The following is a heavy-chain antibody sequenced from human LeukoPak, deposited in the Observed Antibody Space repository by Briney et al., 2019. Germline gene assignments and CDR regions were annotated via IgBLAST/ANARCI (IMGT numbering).Heavy chain of an antibody. V-gene: IGHV3-30*18. D-gene: IGHD2-15*01. J-gene: IGHJ6*02. Sequence: GGSLRLSCAASGFTFSSYGMHWVRQAPGKGLEWVAVISYDGSNKYYADSVKGRFTISRDNSKNTLYLQMNRLRAEDRAGYYCAKDLGGEVCSGGSCYYYYGRAVWGQGTRVTVSS. CDR1: GFTFSSYG. CDR3: AKDLGGEVCSGGSCYYYYGRAV. CDR2: ISYDGSNK.